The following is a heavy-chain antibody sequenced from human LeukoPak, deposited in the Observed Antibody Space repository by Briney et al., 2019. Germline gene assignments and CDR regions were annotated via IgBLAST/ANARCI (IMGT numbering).Heavy chain of an antibody. CDR1: GGSISSYY. Sequence: SETLSLTCTVSGGSISSYYWSWIRQPPRKGLEWIGYIYYSGSTNYNPSLKSRVTISVDTSKNQFSLKLSSVTAADTAVYYCARARGVLDAFDIWGQGTMVTVSS. CDR3: ARARGVLDAFDI. D-gene: IGHD3-10*01. CDR2: IYYSGST. J-gene: IGHJ3*02. V-gene: IGHV4-59*01.